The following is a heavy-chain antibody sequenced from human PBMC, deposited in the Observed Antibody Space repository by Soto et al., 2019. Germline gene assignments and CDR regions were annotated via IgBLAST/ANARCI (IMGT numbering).Heavy chain of an antibody. Sequence: GASVKVSCKASGYTFTSYGISWVRQAPGQGLEWMGWTSAYNGNTNYAQKLQGRVTMTTDTSTSTAYMELRSLRSDDTAVYYCARGLGTIYYYYGMDVWGQGTTVTVSS. J-gene: IGHJ6*02. V-gene: IGHV1-18*01. CDR3: ARGLGTIYYYYGMDV. CDR1: GYTFTSYG. CDR2: TSAYNGNT. D-gene: IGHD1-7*01.